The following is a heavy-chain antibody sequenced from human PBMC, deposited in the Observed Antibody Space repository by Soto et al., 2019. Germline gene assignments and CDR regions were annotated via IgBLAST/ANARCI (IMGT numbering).Heavy chain of an antibody. Sequence: SETLSLTCTVSGGSISSSSYYWGWIRQPPGKGLEWIGSIYYSGSTYYNPSLKSRVTISVDTSKNQFSLKLSSVTAADTAVYYCARRGVWADKIDYYYYMDVWGKGTTVTVSS. V-gene: IGHV4-39*01. J-gene: IGHJ6*03. CDR2: IYYSGST. CDR1: GGSISSSSYY. CDR3: ARRGVWADKIDYYYYMDV. D-gene: IGHD3-16*01.